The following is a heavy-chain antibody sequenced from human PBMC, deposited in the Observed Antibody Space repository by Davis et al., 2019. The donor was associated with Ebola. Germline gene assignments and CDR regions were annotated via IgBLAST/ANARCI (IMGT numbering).Heavy chain of an antibody. J-gene: IGHJ6*03. CDR1: GFNFGNYA. Sequence: GESLKISCAASGFNFGNYAMTWVRQAPGKGLEWVSFFSESGGRTYYADSVKGRFTISRDTSKNTLYLQMNSLRAEDTAVYYCARDRSRWSSSSGMGYYYYYMDVWGKGTTVTVSS. V-gene: IGHV3-23*01. CDR3: ARDRSRWSSSSGMGYYYYYMDV. D-gene: IGHD6-6*01. CDR2: FSESGGRT.